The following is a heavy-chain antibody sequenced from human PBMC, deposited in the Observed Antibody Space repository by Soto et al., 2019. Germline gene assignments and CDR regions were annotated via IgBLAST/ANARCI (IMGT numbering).Heavy chain of an antibody. CDR2: MSSDGSKI. CDR1: GFDFTYYA. D-gene: IGHD1-26*01. J-gene: IGHJ4*02. V-gene: IGHV3-30*18. Sequence: QVQLVESGGGAVQPGESLRLSCVASGFDFTYYAMHWVRQAPGKGLESVAVMSSDGSKIHHTDSVKGRFTISRDNSKNTRYVQRNSVRKEDTAVYFCAKDEGVGGTLGLFDYWGQGTLVSVSS. CDR3: AKDEGVGGTLGLFDY.